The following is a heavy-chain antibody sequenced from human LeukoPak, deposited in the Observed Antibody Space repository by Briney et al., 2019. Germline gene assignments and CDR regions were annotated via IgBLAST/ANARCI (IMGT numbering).Heavy chain of an antibody. CDR1: GGTFSSYA. Sequence: SVTVSCKASGGTFSSYAISWVGQAPGQGLEWMGGIIPIFGTANYAQKFQGRVTITTDESTSTAYMELSSLRSEDTAVYYCARGGPVPHIVATISWAYYFDYWGQGTLVTVSS. D-gene: IGHD5-12*01. CDR2: IIPIFGTA. V-gene: IGHV1-69*05. CDR3: ARGGPVPHIVATISWAYYFDY. J-gene: IGHJ4*02.